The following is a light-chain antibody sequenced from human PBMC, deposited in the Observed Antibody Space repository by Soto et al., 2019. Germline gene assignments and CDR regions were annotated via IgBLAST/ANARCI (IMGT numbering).Light chain of an antibody. V-gene: IGKV3-20*01. J-gene: IGKJ1*01. Sequence: EIVLTQSPGSLSLSPGERGTLSCRASQSVDSSFFAWYQQKPDQAPRLLIYGASNRATGIPDRFSGSGSGTDFTLTISRLEPEDFAVYYCQQYVSSFTFGQGTKVEIK. CDR3: QQYVSSFT. CDR1: QSVDSSF. CDR2: GAS.